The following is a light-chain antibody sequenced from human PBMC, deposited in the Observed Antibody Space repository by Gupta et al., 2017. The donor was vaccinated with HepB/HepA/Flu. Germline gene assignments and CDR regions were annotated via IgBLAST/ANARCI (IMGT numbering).Light chain of an antibody. J-gene: IGLJ1*01. V-gene: IGLV1-40*01. Sequence: QSVLTQPPSVSGAPGQRVTISCTGSSSNIGAGYDVHWYQQLPGTAPKLLIYGNSNRPSGVPDRFAGSKSGTSASLAITGLQAEDEADYYGQSYDSSLSGSDVFGTGTKVTVL. CDR3: QSYDSSLSGSDV. CDR2: GNS. CDR1: SSNIGAGYD.